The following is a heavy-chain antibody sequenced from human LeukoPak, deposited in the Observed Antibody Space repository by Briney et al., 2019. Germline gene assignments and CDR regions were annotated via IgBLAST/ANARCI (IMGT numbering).Heavy chain of an antibody. CDR2: ISGSGGNT. J-gene: IGHJ4*02. V-gene: IGHV3-23*01. D-gene: IGHD4/OR15-4a*01. CDR1: GFTFSSYA. Sequence: GSLRLSCAASGFTFSSYAMSWVRQAPGKGLEWVSGISGSGGNTYYADSVKGRFTISRDNSKNTLYLQLNSLRAEDTAVYYCAKDGYAMVSFFGYWGQGTLVSVSS. CDR3: AKDGYAMVSFFGY.